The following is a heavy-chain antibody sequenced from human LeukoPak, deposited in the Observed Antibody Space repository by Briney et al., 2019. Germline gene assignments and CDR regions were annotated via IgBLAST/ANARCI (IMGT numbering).Heavy chain of an antibody. J-gene: IGHJ3*02. D-gene: IGHD1-26*01. V-gene: IGHV3-7*03. CDR2: IKEDGSET. Sequence: GGSLRLSCAASGFIFSDYWMHWVRQTPGKGLQWVANIKEDGSETYYIDSVRGRFTISRDNAKNSLYLQMNGLRAEDTALYYCAKDVLRSWRYAFDIWGQGTMVTVSS. CDR1: GFIFSDYW. CDR3: AKDVLRSWRYAFDI.